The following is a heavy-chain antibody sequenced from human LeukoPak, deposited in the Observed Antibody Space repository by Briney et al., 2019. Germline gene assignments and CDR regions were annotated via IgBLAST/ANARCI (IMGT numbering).Heavy chain of an antibody. CDR2: ISGSGGST. CDR1: GFTFSSYA. Sequence: GGSLRLSCAASGFTFSSYAMSWVRQAPGKGLEWVSAISGSGGSTYYADSVKGRFTISRDNSKNTLYLQMNNLRAEDTAVYYCARDGGTGGYCSSTTCSPFDYWGQGTLVTVSS. V-gene: IGHV3-23*01. D-gene: IGHD2-2*01. CDR3: ARDGGTGGYCSSTTCSPFDY. J-gene: IGHJ4*02.